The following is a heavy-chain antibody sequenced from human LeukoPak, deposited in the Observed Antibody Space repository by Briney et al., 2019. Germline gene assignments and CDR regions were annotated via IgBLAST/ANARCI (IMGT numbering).Heavy chain of an antibody. CDR1: GGSISSYY. CDR2: IYYSGST. J-gene: IGHJ3*02. Sequence: SETLSLTCTVSGGSISSYYWSWIRQPPGKGLEWIGYIYYSGSTNYIPSLKSRVTISVDTSKNQFSLKLSSVTAADTAVYYCASRRGYCSSTSCHGAFDIWGQGTMVTVSS. D-gene: IGHD2-2*01. V-gene: IGHV4-59*08. CDR3: ASRRGYCSSTSCHGAFDI.